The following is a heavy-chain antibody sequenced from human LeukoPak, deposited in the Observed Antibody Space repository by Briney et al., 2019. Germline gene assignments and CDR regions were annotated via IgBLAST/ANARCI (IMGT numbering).Heavy chain of an antibody. J-gene: IGHJ3*02. CDR3: ARVFTGTTSYDAFNI. CDR1: GYTFTNYY. D-gene: IGHD1-7*01. CDR2: INPSGGGI. Sequence: GASVKVSCKTSGYTFTNYYMHWVRQAPGQGLEWMGVINPSGGGISYAQKFQGRISMTRDTSTSTVYMELSSLRSEDTAVYYCARVFTGTTSYDAFNIWGQGTMVIVSS. V-gene: IGHV1-46*01.